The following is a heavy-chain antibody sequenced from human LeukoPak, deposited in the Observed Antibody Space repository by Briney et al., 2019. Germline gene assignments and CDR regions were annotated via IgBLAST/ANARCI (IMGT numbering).Heavy chain of an antibody. CDR2: IYYSGST. V-gene: IGHV4-59*01. Sequence: SETLSLTCTVSGGSISSYYWSWIRQPAGKGLEWIGYIYYSGSTNYNPSLKSRVTISVDTSKNQFSLKLSSVTAADTAVYYCARDCGYYDSSGSKRSDAFDIWGQGTMVTVSS. CDR3: ARDCGYYDSSGSKRSDAFDI. D-gene: IGHD3-22*01. CDR1: GGSISSYY. J-gene: IGHJ3*02.